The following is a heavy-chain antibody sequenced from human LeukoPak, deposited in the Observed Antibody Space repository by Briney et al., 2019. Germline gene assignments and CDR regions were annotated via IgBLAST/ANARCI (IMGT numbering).Heavy chain of an antibody. J-gene: IGHJ3*02. CDR1: GYTLTELS. V-gene: IGHV1-24*01. D-gene: IGHD3-22*01. CDR2: FDPEDGET. Sequence: GASVKVSCKVSGYTLTELSMHWVRQAPGKGLEWMGGFDPEDGETIYAQKFQGRVTMTEDTSTDTAYMELSSLRSEDTAVYYCATAPHLYDSSGYYYVGAFDIWGQGTMVTVSS. CDR3: ATAPHLYDSSGYYYVGAFDI.